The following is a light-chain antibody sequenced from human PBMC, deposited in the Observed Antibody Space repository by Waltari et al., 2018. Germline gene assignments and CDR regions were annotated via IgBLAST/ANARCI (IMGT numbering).Light chain of an antibody. CDR3: QQYNNWPPWT. V-gene: IGKV3-15*01. CDR2: GAS. Sequence: EIVMTQSPATLSVSPAERATLSCRASESISSNLAWYQQKPGQAPRLLIYGASTRATGIPARFSGSGSGTEFTFTISSLQSEDFAVYYCQQYNNWPPWTFGQGTKVEIK. J-gene: IGKJ1*01. CDR1: ESISSN.